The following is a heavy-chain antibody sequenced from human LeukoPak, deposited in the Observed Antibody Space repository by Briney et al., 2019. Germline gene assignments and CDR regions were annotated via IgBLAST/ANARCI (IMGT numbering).Heavy chain of an antibody. CDR1: GGSLSSGSYS. J-gene: IGHJ4*02. D-gene: IGHD7-27*01. CDR3: ARFSPRAMGNYLDF. CDR2: IYPRGST. V-gene: IGHV4-30-2*01. Sequence: SETLSLTCAVSGGSLSSGSYSWSWIRQPPGRGLEWIGYIYPRGSTYYNPSLKSRVILSLDKSANQFSLNLSSVTAADTAVYYCARFSPRAMGNYLDFWGQGTLVTVSS.